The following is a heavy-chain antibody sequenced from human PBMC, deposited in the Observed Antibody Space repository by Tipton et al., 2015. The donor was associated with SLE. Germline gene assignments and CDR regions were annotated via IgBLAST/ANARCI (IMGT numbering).Heavy chain of an antibody. V-gene: IGHV3-30-3*02. J-gene: IGHJ6*03. CDR1: GFSFSIYA. Sequence: SGFSFSIYAMHWVRQAPGKGLEWVAPISYEDTGGFYADSVKGRFTISRDNSNNTLYLQMNSLRAEDTAVYYCAKNWGNYYMDVWGKGTTVTVSS. CDR3: AKNWGNYYMDV. CDR2: ISYEDTGG. D-gene: IGHD3-16*01.